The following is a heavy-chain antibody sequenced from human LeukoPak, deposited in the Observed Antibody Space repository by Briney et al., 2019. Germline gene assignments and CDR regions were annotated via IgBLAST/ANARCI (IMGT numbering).Heavy chain of an antibody. CDR2: INTAYGDT. V-gene: IGHV1-3*04. CDR1: GYTFTSHT. CDR3: TRDDGSSWVLDY. J-gene: IGHJ4*02. Sequence: ASVKVSCKASGYTFTSHTTHWVRQAPGQRLEWMGRINTAYGDTRYSQKFQGRVTITRDTSANTAYMELSSLRSEDTAVYYCTRDDGSSWVLDYWGQGTLVTVSS. D-gene: IGHD6-13*01.